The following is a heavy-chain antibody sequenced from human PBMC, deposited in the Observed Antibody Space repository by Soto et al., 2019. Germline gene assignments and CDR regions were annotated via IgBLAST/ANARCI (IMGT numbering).Heavy chain of an antibody. CDR2: ISATGATT. J-gene: IGHJ1*01. Sequence: GGSLRLSCVASGLTFSDYAMTWVRQAPGKGLEWVSVISATGATTYYADSVRGRFTISRDNSKNTLNLQMNDLRVEDTAVIYCAKGRKSTEKDIAVMLAAASSIQHWGQGTLVTSPQ. CDR3: AKGRKSTEKDIAVMLAAASSIQH. D-gene: IGHD2-15*01. V-gene: IGHV3-23*01. CDR1: GLTFSDYA.